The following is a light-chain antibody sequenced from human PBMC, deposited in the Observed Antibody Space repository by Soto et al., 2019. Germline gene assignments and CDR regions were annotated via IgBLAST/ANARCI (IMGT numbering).Light chain of an antibody. CDR1: QSVSSSY. J-gene: IGKJ2*01. Sequence: EIVLTQSPGTLSLSPGERATLSCRASQSVSSSYLAWYQQKPGQSPRLLIYGASSRATGIPDRFSGSGSGTDFTLNISRLEPEAFAVYDCQQYGSSPLTFGQGTKLEIK. V-gene: IGKV3-20*01. CDR3: QQYGSSPLT. CDR2: GAS.